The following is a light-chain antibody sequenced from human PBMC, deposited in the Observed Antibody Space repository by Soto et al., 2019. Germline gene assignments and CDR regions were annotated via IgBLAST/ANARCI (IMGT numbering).Light chain of an antibody. CDR1: SSDVGGYNY. CDR3: SSYAGSSNV. V-gene: IGLV2-8*02. Sequence: QSVLTQPPSASRSPGQSVAISCTVTSSDVGGYNYVSWYQQHPGKAPKLMIYEVNKRPSGVPDRFSGSKSGNTASLTVSGLQAEDEADYYCSSYAGSSNVFGTGTKVTVL. CDR2: EVN. J-gene: IGLJ1*01.